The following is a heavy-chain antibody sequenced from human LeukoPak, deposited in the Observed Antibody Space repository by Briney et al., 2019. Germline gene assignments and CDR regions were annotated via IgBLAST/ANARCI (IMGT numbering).Heavy chain of an antibody. Sequence: ASVKVSCKASGYTFTSYGISWVRQAPGQGLEWMGWISTYNGNTNYAQKLQGRVTMTTDTSTSTAYMELRSLRSDDTAVYYCARIFTGDFWSGYPSDIWGQGTMVTVSS. V-gene: IGHV1-18*01. CDR3: ARIFTGDFWSGYPSDI. J-gene: IGHJ3*02. CDR2: ISTYNGNT. D-gene: IGHD3-3*01. CDR1: GYTFTSYG.